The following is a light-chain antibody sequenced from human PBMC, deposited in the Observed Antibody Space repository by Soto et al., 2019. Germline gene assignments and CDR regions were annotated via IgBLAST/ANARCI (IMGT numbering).Light chain of an antibody. CDR2: DAS. V-gene: IGKV3-11*01. CDR3: QQRSNWRGT. Sequence: EIVLTQSPATLSLSPGERATLSCRASQRVSKYLAWYQQKPGQAPRLLIYDASNRATGIPARFSGSGSGTDFTLTISSLEAEDFAVYYCQQRSNWRGTFGGGTKVESK. CDR1: QRVSKY. J-gene: IGKJ4*01.